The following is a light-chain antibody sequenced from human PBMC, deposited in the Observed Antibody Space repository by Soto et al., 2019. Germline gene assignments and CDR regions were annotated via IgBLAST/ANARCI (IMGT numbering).Light chain of an antibody. CDR1: QSVRSSY. V-gene: IGKV3-20*01. J-gene: IGKJ2*01. Sequence: EIVLTQSPGTLSLSPGERATLSCRASQSVRSSYLAWYQQKPGQAPRLLIYGGSTRATGIPDRFSGSGSGTDFTLTISRLEPEDFAVFHCQQDGTSPNTFGQGTKLEIK. CDR3: QQDGTSPNT. CDR2: GGS.